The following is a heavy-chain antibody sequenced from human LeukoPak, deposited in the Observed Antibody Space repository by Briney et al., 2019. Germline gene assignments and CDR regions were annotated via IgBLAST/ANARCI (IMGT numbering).Heavy chain of an antibody. CDR2: TYSGGAS. Sequence: PGGSLRLSCAASGFTVNENYMNWVRQASGKGLEWVSVTYSGGASYYAESLEGRFTASRDNGKNTLYLQMDSLRPEDTAVYYCAREIRKNYRFYLDHWGPGALVTVSS. J-gene: IGHJ4*02. CDR1: GFTVNENY. CDR3: AREIRKNYRFYLDH. D-gene: IGHD1-7*01. V-gene: IGHV3-66*02.